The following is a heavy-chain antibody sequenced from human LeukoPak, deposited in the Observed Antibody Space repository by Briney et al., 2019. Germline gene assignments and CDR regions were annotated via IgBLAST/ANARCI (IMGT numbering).Heavy chain of an antibody. D-gene: IGHD1-1*01. J-gene: IGHJ5*02. CDR2: ISYSGST. Sequence: PSETLSLTCTVSGASISSYYWSWIRQPPGKGLEWIGYISYSGSTNYNPSLKSRVTISIDTSKNQFSLKLSSVTAADTAVYYCARARFGYNWNDVAYNWFDPWGQGTLVTVSS. CDR1: GASISSYY. V-gene: IGHV4-59*12. CDR3: ARARFGYNWNDVAYNWFDP.